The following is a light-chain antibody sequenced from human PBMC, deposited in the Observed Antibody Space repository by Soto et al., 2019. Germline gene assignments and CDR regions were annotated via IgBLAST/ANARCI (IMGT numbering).Light chain of an antibody. CDR1: QTVSGYY. J-gene: IGKJ4*01. CDR3: QKYGSSPLT. Sequence: EIVLTQSPGTVSLSPGERATLSCRASQTVSGYYLAWYQQKPGQAPRLLIYGASRRATGIPDRFSGSGSGKDFTLTINRLEPEDFAVYSCQKYGSSPLTFGGGTKVEIK. V-gene: IGKV3-20*01. CDR2: GAS.